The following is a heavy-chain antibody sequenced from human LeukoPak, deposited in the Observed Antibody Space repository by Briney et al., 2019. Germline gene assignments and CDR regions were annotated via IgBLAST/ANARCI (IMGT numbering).Heavy chain of an antibody. CDR2: IYYSGST. CDR3: ARDYYGSGSYYRFDP. J-gene: IGHJ5*02. D-gene: IGHD3-10*01. V-gene: IGHV4-59*01. Sequence: SETLSLTCTVSGGSISSYYWSWIRQPPGKGLEWIGDIYYSGSTNYNPSLKSRVTISVDTSKNQFSLKLSSVTAADTAVYYCARDYYGSGSYYRFDPWGQGTLVTVSS. CDR1: GGSISSYY.